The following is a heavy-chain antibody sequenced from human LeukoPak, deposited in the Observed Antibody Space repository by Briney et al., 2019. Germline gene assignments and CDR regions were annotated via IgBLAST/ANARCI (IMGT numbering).Heavy chain of an antibody. CDR3: AGRGSGTLGLLR. J-gene: IGHJ4*02. CDR1: GGSISSYY. V-gene: IGHV4-59*01. Sequence: SETLSLTCTVSGGSISSYYWSWIRQPPGKGLEWIGYIYYSGSANYNPSLKSRVTISVDTSKNQFSLKLSSVTAADTAVYYCAGRGSGTLGLLRWGQGTLVTVSS. CDR2: IYYSGSA. D-gene: IGHD3-10*01.